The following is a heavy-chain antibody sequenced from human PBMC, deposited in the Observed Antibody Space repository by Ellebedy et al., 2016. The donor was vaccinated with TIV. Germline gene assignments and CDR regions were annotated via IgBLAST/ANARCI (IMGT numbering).Heavy chain of an antibody. CDR3: ARVGASTPYYGGMDV. CDR2: ISGSGDST. J-gene: IGHJ6*02. Sequence: GGSLRLXXAASGFTFSSYAMGWVRQAPGKGLEWVSAISGSGDSTYYADSVKGRFTISRDNAKNSLYLQMNSLRDEDTAVYYCARVGASTPYYGGMDVWGQGTTVTVSS. D-gene: IGHD2-15*01. CDR1: GFTFSSYA. V-gene: IGHV3-23*01.